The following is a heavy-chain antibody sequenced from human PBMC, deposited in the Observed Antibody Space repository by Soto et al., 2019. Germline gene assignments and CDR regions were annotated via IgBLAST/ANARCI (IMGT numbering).Heavy chain of an antibody. CDR2: ISYDGSNK. Sequence: GGSLRLSCAASGFTFSSYGMHWVRQAPGKGLEWVAVISYDGSNKYYADSVKGRFTISRDNSKNTLYLQMNSLRAEDTAVYYCAKDSTGLYFDYWGQGTLVTVSS. CDR1: GFTFSSYG. J-gene: IGHJ4*02. V-gene: IGHV3-30*18. D-gene: IGHD3-10*01. CDR3: AKDSTGLYFDY.